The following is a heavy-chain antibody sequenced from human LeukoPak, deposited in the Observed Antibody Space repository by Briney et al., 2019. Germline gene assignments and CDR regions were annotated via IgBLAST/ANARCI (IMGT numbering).Heavy chain of an antibody. V-gene: IGHV3-20*01. CDR2: INWNGGST. Sequence: PGGSLRLSCAASGFTFDDYGMSWVRQAPGKGLEWVSGINWNGGSTGYADSVKGRFTISRDNAKNSLYLQMNSLRAEDTALYHCARGVFGVVRGPSYYYYYMDVWGKGTTVTVSS. CDR3: ARGVFGVVRGPSYYYYYMDV. CDR1: GFTFDDYG. D-gene: IGHD3-3*01. J-gene: IGHJ6*03.